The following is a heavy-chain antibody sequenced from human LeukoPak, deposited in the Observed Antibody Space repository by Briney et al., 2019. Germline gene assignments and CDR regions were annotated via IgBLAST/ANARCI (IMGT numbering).Heavy chain of an antibody. V-gene: IGHV3-30*02. J-gene: IGHJ4*02. CDR3: ATWTTVTPFDY. CDR1: GFTFSSYG. Sequence: GGSLRLSCAASGFTFSSYGMHWVRQAPGKGLEWVAFIRYDVSNKYYADSVKGRFTISRDNSKNTLYLQMNSLRAEDTAVYYCATWTTVTPFDYWGQGTLVTVSS. CDR2: IRYDVSNK. D-gene: IGHD4-11*01.